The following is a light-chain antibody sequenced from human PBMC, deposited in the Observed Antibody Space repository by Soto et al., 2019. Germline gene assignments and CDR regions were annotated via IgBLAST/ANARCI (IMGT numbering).Light chain of an antibody. V-gene: IGLV2-14*01. CDR1: SSDVGGYNY. Sequence: SALTQPASVSGPPGESITISCPGTSSDVGGYNYVSWYQQHPGKAPKLMIYDVSNRPSGVSNRFSGSKSGNTAPLTISGLQAEDEADYYCSSYTSSSAFYVFGTGTKVTVL. CDR2: DVS. J-gene: IGLJ1*01. CDR3: SSYTSSSAFYV.